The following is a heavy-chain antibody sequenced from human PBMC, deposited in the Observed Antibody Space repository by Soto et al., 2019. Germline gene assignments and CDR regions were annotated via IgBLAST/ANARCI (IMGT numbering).Heavy chain of an antibody. CDR1: GYSISSGYY. V-gene: IGHV4-38-2*01. D-gene: IGHD2-2*01. CDR2: IYHSGST. CDR3: ARLVGGATSP. J-gene: IGHJ5*02. Sequence: PSETLSLTCAVSGYSISSGYYWGWIRQPPGKGLEWIGSIYHSGSTYYNPSLKRRVTISVDTSKNQFSLKLSSVTAADTAVYSCARLVGGATSPWGQGTLVTVSS.